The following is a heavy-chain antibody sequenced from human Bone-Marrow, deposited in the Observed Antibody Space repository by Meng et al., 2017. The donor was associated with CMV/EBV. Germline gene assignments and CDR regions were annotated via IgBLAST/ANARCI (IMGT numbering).Heavy chain of an antibody. D-gene: IGHD3-16*01. Sequence: GESLKISCAASGFTFSSYWMHWVRQAPGKGLVWVSRINSDGSSTSYADSVKGRFTISRDNAKNTLYLQMNSLRAEDTAVYYCARVGVSGFRGLRDYYFDYWGQGTLVTVSS. CDR2: INSDGSST. V-gene: IGHV3-74*01. CDR1: GFTFSSYW. CDR3: ARVGVSGFRGLRDYYFDY. J-gene: IGHJ4*02.